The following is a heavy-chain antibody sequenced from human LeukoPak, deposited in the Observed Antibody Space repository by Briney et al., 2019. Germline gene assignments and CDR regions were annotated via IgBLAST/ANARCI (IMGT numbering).Heavy chain of an antibody. Sequence: SETLSLTCSVSGGSISSDYWSWIRQPPGKGLEWVAFISYSGSPDYNPSLTSRVTISIDTSKNQFSLELRSVTAADTAVYFCARARNYYDSSDYYYEGDAFDIWGQGTMVTVSS. CDR1: GGSISSDY. CDR3: ARARNYYDSSDYYYEGDAFDI. J-gene: IGHJ3*02. V-gene: IGHV4-59*08. CDR2: ISYSGSP. D-gene: IGHD3-22*01.